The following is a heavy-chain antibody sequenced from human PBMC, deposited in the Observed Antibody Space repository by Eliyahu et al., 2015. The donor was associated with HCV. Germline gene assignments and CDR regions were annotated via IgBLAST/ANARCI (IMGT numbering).Heavy chain of an antibody. V-gene: IGHV4-4*07. D-gene: IGHD5-18*01. Sequence: QVQLQESGPGLVKPSETLSLTCTVSGGSINSYYWSWIRQPAGKGLEWIGRISTSGSTNYNPSLKSRVTMSLDTSKNQFSLKLSSVTAADTAVYYCARDPTGWGYSYGGDYWGQGTLVTVSS. CDR1: GGSINSYY. J-gene: IGHJ4*02. CDR3: ARDPTGWGYSYGGDY. CDR2: ISTSGST.